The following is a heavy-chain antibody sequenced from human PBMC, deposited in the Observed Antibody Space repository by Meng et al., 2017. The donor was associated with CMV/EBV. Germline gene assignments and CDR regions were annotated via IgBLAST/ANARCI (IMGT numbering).Heavy chain of an antibody. CDR2: ISSSSGFR. CDR1: LRVSTYS. V-gene: IGHV3-21*01. J-gene: IGHJ4*02. Sequence: LRVSTYSMSWVSQAPGKGLDWVSSISSSSGFRYYADSVKGRFTISRDNAKNSVYLQMNSLRAEDTAVYYCSREYCSGGSCYSLPDYWGQGTLVTVSS. D-gene: IGHD2-15*01. CDR3: SREYCSGGSCYSLPDY.